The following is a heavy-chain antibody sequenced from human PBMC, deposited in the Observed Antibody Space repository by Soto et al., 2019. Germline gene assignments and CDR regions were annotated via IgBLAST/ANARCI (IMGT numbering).Heavy chain of an antibody. CDR2: IIPIFGTA. D-gene: IGHD3-22*01. CDR3: ARDPLEYYDSSGYYDYYGMDV. J-gene: IGHJ6*02. CDR1: GGTFSSYA. Sequence: VASVKVSCKASGGTFSSYASSWVRQAPGQGLEWMGGIIPIFGTANYAQKFQGRVTITADKSTSTAYMELSSLRSEDTAVYYCARDPLEYYDSSGYYDYYGMDVWGQGTTGTVAS. V-gene: IGHV1-69*06.